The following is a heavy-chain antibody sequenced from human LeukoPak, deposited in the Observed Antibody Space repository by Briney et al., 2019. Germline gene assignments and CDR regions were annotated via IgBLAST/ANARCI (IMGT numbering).Heavy chain of an antibody. CDR1: GFSLSSSRMG. Sequence: SGPTLVKPTQTLTLTCTFSGFSLSSSRMGVGWIRQPPGKALEWLALIYWDDDKRYSPSLKSRLTITKDTFKNLVVLTMTNMDPVDAATYYCAHRREAASAYYFDYWGQGTLVTVSS. V-gene: IGHV2-5*02. CDR2: IYWDDDK. J-gene: IGHJ4*02. CDR3: AHRREAASAYYFDY.